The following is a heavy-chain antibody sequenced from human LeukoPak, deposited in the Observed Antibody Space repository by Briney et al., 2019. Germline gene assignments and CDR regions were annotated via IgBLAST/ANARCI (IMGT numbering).Heavy chain of an antibody. CDR1: GGSISSGVYY. V-gene: IGHV4-31*03. J-gene: IGHJ4*02. Sequence: PAQTLSLTCSLSGGSISSGVYYSPWIRQHPGKGLEWIGYISCFGSPFYNPSLKSRVTVSVDTSKNQFSLNLSSVTAADTAVYHFAREWGSGSYLDYWGQGTLVTVSS. CDR2: ISCFGSP. D-gene: IGHD3-10*01. CDR3: AREWGSGSYLDY.